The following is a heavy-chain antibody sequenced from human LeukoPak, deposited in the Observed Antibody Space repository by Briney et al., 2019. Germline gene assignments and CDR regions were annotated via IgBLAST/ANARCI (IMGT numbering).Heavy chain of an antibody. V-gene: IGHV1-24*01. CDR3: ATPRQLVGHYYYYYMDV. D-gene: IGHD6-13*01. Sequence: ASVKVSCKVSGYTLTELSMHWVRQAPGKGLEWMGGFDPEDGETIYAQKFQGRVTMTEDTSTDTAYMELSSLRSEDTAVYYCATPRQLVGHYYYYYMDVWGKGTTVTVSS. CDR1: GYTLTELS. CDR2: FDPEDGET. J-gene: IGHJ6*03.